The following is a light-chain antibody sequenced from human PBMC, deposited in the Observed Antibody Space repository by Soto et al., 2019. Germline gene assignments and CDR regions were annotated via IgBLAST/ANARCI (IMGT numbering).Light chain of an antibody. CDR2: GAS. V-gene: IGKV3-15*01. CDR1: QSISSS. J-gene: IGKJ1*01. Sequence: EIVMTQSPATLSVSPGGSGTLSFRAIQSISSSKLAWYQHNPGQAPRLLMYGASSRATGIPARFSGSGSGTEFTLTIRSLQSEDFAVYSCQQYNNWHPWTFGQGTKVDIK. CDR3: QQYNNWHPWT.